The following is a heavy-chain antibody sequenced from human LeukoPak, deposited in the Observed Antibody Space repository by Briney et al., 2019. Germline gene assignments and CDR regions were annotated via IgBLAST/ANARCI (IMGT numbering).Heavy chain of an antibody. J-gene: IGHJ4*02. CDR3: ARPPSYGSGSYYNY. V-gene: IGHV5-51*01. CDR1: GYSFTTYR. CDR2: IYPGDSDT. Sequence: GASLKISCKGSGYSFTTYRIGWVRPMPGKGLEWMGIIYPGDSDTRYSPSFQGQVTISADKSISTAYLQWSSLKASDTAMYYCARPPSYGSGSYYNYWGQGTLVTVSS. D-gene: IGHD3-10*01.